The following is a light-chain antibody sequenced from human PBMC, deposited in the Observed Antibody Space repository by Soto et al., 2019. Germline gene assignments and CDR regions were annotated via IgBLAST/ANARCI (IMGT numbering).Light chain of an antibody. CDR1: SSNIGSNY. Sequence: QSVLTQPPSASGTPGQRVTISCSGSSSNIGSNYVYWYQQLPGTAPKLLIYRNNQRPSGVPDRFSGSKSGTSASLAISGLRSGEGVDYYCAAWDDSLGGPVFGGGTKLPVL. V-gene: IGLV1-47*01. CDR3: AAWDDSLGGPV. J-gene: IGLJ3*02. CDR2: RNN.